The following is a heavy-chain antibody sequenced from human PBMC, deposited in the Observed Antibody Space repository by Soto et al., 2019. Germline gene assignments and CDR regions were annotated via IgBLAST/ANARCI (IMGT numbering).Heavy chain of an antibody. D-gene: IGHD2-2*02. CDR1: GFPFNDYA. J-gene: IGHJ6*01. CDR2: ISGRT. V-gene: IGHV3-23*01. Sequence: EVQLLKSGGDLVHPGGSLRLSCAASGFPFNDYAMSWVRQAPGKGLEWVSGISGRTYYADSVKGRFTISRDNSKNTVFLQMNDLRAEDTAVYYCARESGFAIEYYFYGKDVCAQGTTVTVSS. CDR3: ARESGFAIEYYFYGKDV.